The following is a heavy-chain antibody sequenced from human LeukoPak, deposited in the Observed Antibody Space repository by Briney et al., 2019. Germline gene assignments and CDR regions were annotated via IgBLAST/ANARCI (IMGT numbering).Heavy chain of an antibody. CDR3: ARGGNIGYDYNAFDI. V-gene: IGHV3-48*03. J-gene: IGHJ3*02. CDR2: ITRSGTTI. Sequence: PGGSLRLSCAASGFTFSSFEMHWVRQAPGKGLEWVSYITRSGTTIYYADSVKGRFTISRDNAKNSLYLQMNSLRDEDTAVYYCARGGNIGYDYNAFDIWGQGTMVTVSS. CDR1: GFTFSSFE. D-gene: IGHD3-22*01.